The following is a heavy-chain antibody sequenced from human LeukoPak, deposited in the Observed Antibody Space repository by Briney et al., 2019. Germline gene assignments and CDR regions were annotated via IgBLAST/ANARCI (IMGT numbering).Heavy chain of an antibody. V-gene: IGHV3-23*01. CDR2: VSGSGGRT. CDR1: GFTFSSYA. CDR3: AKDRQWLALYYFDY. D-gene: IGHD6-19*01. J-gene: IGHJ4*02. Sequence: PGGSLRLSCAPSGFTFSSYAMSSVRQAPGKGLEWVSAVSGSGGRTYSAASVKGPFTIPQDNSKNTLYLQMNSLRAEDTAVYYCAKDRQWLALYYFDYWGQGTRVTVSS.